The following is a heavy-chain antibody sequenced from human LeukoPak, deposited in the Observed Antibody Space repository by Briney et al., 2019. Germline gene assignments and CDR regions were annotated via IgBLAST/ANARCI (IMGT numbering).Heavy chain of an antibody. D-gene: IGHD4-17*01. CDR2: IIPIFGTA. CDR1: GGTFSSYA. Sequence: SVKVSCKASGGTFSSYAISWVRQAPGQGLEWMGGIIPIFGTANYAQKFQGRVTITADESTSTAYMELSSLRSEDTAVYYCARGVRSLRRDYYYYYGMDVWGQGTTVTVSS. CDR3: ARGVRSLRRDYYYYYGMDV. V-gene: IGHV1-69*13. J-gene: IGHJ6*02.